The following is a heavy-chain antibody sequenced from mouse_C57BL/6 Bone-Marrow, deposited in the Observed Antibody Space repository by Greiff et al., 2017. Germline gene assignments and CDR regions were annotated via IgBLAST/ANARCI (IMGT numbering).Heavy chain of an antibody. Sequence: EVQRVESGGGLVKPGGSLKLSCAASGFTFSSYTMSWVRQTPEKRLEWVATISGGGGNTYYPDSVKGRFTISRDNAKNTLYLQMSSLRSEDTALYYCARHEATRGFAYWGQGTLVTVSA. CDR1: GFTFSSYT. CDR3: ARHEATRGFAY. J-gene: IGHJ3*01. V-gene: IGHV5-9*01. CDR2: ISGGGGNT.